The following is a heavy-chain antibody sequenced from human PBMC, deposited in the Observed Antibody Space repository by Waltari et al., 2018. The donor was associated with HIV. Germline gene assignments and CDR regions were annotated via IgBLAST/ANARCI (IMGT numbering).Heavy chain of an antibody. CDR3: ARGGVPAARAHIGMDV. V-gene: IGHV1-2*02. J-gene: IGHJ6*02. Sequence: QVQLVQSGAEVKKPGASVKVSCKASGYTFTGYYMPWVRQAPGQGLEWMGGINPNSVGTNYAQKFQGRVTMTRDASISTAYMEPSRLRSDDTAVYYCARGGVPAARAHIGMDVWGQGTTVTVSS. CDR1: GYTFTGYY. D-gene: IGHD2-2*01. CDR2: INPNSVGT.